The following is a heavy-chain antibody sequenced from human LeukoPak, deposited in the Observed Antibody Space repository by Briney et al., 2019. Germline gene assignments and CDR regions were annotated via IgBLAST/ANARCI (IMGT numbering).Heavy chain of an antibody. J-gene: IGHJ4*02. CDR2: IYYSGST. V-gene: IGHV4-59*01. CDR1: GVSISSYY. Sequence: SETLSLTCTVSGVSISSYYWSWIRQPPGKGLEWIGYIYYSGSTNYNPSLKSRVTISVDTSKNQFSLKLSSVTAADTAVYYCARFYMVASQFDYWGQGTLVTVSS. D-gene: IGHD5-12*01. CDR3: ARFYMVASQFDY.